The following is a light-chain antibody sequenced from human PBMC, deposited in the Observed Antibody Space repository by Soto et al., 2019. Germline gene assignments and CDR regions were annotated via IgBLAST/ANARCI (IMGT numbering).Light chain of an antibody. CDR2: KVS. CDR1: RSLLYSDGNTY. CDR3: MQGVYWPPGRA. Sequence: DVVMTQSPLSLPVTLGQPASISCRSSRSLLYSDGNTYLNWFQQRPGQPPRRLIYKVSNRDSGVPDRFSGSGEGTDFTLKISRVEAEDVGVYYCMQGVYWPPGRAFGQGAKVEIK. J-gene: IGKJ1*01. V-gene: IGKV2-30*01.